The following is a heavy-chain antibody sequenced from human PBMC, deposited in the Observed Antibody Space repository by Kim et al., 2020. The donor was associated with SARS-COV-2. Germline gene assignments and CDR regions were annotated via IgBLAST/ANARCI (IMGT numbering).Heavy chain of an antibody. Sequence: GGSLRLSCTASGFTFGDYAMSWFRQAPGKGLEWVGFIRSKAYGGTTEYAASVKGRFTISRDDSKSIDYLQMNSLKTEDTAVYYCTRDRTHYYYDSSGYFLGMDVWGQGTTVAVSS. CDR1: GFTFGDYA. CDR2: IRSKAYGGTT. V-gene: IGHV3-49*03. CDR3: TRDRTHYYYDSSGYFLGMDV. D-gene: IGHD3-22*01. J-gene: IGHJ6*02.